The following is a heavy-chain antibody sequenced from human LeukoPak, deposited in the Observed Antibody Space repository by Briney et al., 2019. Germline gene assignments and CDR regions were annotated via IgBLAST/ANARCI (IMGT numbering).Heavy chain of an antibody. J-gene: IGHJ5*02. Sequence: GASVKVSCKASGYTFTGYYMHWVRQAPGQGLEWMGRINPNSGGTNYAQKFQGRVTMTRDTSISTAYMELSRLRSDDTAVYYCARRPRYSSYAVFDWFDPWGQGTLVTVSS. D-gene: IGHD6-6*01. V-gene: IGHV1-2*06. CDR2: INPNSGGT. CDR1: GYTFTGYY. CDR3: ARRPRYSSYAVFDWFDP.